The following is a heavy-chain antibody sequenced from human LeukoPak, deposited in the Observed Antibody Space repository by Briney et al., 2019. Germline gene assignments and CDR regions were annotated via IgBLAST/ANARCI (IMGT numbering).Heavy chain of an antibody. Sequence: GGSLRLSCAASGFTFSSYSMNWVRQAPGKGLEWVGRIKSKTDGGTTDYAAPVKGRFTISRDESKNTLYLQMNSLKTEDTAVYYCTTDYHYYDSSGYSLIPLDYWGPGTLVTVSS. CDR1: GFTFSSYS. D-gene: IGHD3-22*01. CDR3: TTDYHYYDSSGYSLIPLDY. CDR2: IKSKTDGGTT. V-gene: IGHV3-15*01. J-gene: IGHJ4*02.